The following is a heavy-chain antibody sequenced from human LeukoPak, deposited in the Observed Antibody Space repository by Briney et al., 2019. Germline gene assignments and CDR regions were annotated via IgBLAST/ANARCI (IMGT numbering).Heavy chain of an antibody. J-gene: IGHJ6*04. CDR2: IWYDGSNK. CDR3: ARDDRRLWFGETEDYGMDV. CDR1: GFTFSSYE. V-gene: IGHV3-33*08. D-gene: IGHD3-10*01. Sequence: PGGSLRLSCAASGFTFSSYEMNWVRQAPGKGLEWVAVIWYDGSNKYYADSVKGRFTISRDNSKNTLYLQMNSLRAEGTAVYYCARDDRRLWFGETEDYGMDVWGKGTTVTVSS.